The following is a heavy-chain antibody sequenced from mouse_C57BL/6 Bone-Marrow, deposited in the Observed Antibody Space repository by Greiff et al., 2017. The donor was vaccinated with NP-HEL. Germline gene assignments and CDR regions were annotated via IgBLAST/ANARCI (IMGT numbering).Heavy chain of an antibody. V-gene: IGHV1-81*01. CDR3: ARKDYSNSWFAY. CDR1: GYTFTSYG. Sequence: QVQLQQSGAELARPGASVKLSCKASGYTFTSYGISWVKQRPGQGLEWIGEIYPRSGNTYYNEKVKGKATLTADKSSSTAYMELRSLTSEDSAVYFCARKDYSNSWFAYWGQGTLVTVSA. J-gene: IGHJ3*01. D-gene: IGHD2-5*01. CDR2: IYPRSGNT.